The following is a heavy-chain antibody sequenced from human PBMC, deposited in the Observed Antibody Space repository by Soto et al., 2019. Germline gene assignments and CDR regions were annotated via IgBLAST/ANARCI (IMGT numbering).Heavy chain of an antibody. D-gene: IGHD6-13*01. Sequence: SETLSLTCTVSGGSISSGDYYWSWIRQPPGKGLEWIGYIYYSGSTYYNPSLKSRVTISVDTSKNQFSLKLSSVTAADTAVYYCARGVPMVAAAGTCYFDYWGHGTLVTVSS. CDR2: IYYSGST. CDR3: ARGVPMVAAAGTCYFDY. CDR1: GGSISSGDYY. V-gene: IGHV4-30-4*01. J-gene: IGHJ4*01.